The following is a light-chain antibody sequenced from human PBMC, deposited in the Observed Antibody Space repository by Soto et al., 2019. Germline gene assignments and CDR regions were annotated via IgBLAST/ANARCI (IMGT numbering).Light chain of an antibody. CDR3: QSHDSALITYV. Sequence: QSVLTDPPSVSGAPWHRVTISFTGSSSNIGACYDVHWYQQLPGTGPKLLIYGYNNRPSGVPDRFSGSKSGTSASLAITGLQAEDEADYYCQSHDSALITYVFGTGTKVTVL. J-gene: IGLJ1*01. CDR1: SSNIGACYD. CDR2: GYN. V-gene: IGLV1-40*01.